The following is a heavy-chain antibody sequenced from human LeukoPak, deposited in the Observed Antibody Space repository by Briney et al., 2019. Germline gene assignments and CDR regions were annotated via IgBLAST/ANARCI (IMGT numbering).Heavy chain of an antibody. CDR2: IIPIFGTA. Sequence: SVKVSCKASGGTFSSYAIGWVRQAPGQGLEWMGGIIPIFGTANYAQKFQGRVTITADESTSTAYMELSSLRSEDTAVYYCARTSRDGYNWDFDYWGQGTLVTVSS. J-gene: IGHJ4*02. CDR1: GGTFSSYA. D-gene: IGHD5-24*01. CDR3: ARTSRDGYNWDFDY. V-gene: IGHV1-69*13.